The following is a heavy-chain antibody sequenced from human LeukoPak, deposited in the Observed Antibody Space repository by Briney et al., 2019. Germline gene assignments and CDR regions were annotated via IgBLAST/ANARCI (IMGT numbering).Heavy chain of an antibody. CDR1: GFTFSGSA. Sequence: PGGSLRLSCAASGFTFSGSAMSWVRQAPGKGLEWVSGISTSSGSLYYADSVRGRFTISRDNSKNTLYLQMNSLRADDTAIYYCAKPYCSTTSCYSGYFDYWGQGTLVTVSS. V-gene: IGHV3-23*01. D-gene: IGHD2-2*01. CDR2: ISTSSGSL. CDR3: AKPYCSTTSCYSGYFDY. J-gene: IGHJ4*02.